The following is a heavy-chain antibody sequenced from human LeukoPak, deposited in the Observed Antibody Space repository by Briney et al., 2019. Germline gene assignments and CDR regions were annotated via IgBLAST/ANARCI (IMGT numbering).Heavy chain of an antibody. Sequence: ASVKVSCKASGYTFSDFYIHWVRQAPGQGLEYVGWITPKSGDTYSPQRFQGRVTMTRGASISTAYMELSSLRPDDTAVYFCARVRLADERAWAYWGQGTLVTVSS. V-gene: IGHV1-2*02. CDR1: GYTFSDFY. CDR3: ARVRLADERAWAY. D-gene: IGHD3-3*02. CDR2: ITPKSGDT. J-gene: IGHJ4*02.